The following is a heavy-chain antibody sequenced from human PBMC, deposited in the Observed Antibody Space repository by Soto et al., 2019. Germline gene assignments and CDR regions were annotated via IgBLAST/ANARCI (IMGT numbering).Heavy chain of an antibody. CDR1: GVTVSNNY. Sequence: GGSLRLSCAASGVTVSNNYMSWIRQAPGKGLEWVSVIYSGGRTYYADSVKGRFIISRDSSKNKLYLQMNSLRAEDTAVYYCARDTYDDYRGQGTLVTVSS. CDR3: ARDTYDDY. J-gene: IGHJ4*02. V-gene: IGHV3-66*01. CDR2: IYSGGRT. D-gene: IGHD3-3*01.